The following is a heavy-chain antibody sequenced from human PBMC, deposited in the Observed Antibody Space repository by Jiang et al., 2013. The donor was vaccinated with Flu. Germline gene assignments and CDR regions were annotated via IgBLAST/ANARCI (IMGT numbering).Heavy chain of an antibody. CDR2: IYYSGST. D-gene: IGHD4-17*01. CDR1: GGSISSSSYY. V-gene: IGHV4-39*01. J-gene: IGHJ4*02. CDR3: ARLVGPTTGTPF. Sequence: ALLKPSETLSLTCTVSGGSISSSSYYWGWIRQPPGKGLEWIGSIYYSGSTYYNPSLKSRVTIPVDTSKNQFSLKLSSVTAADTAVYYCARLVGPTTGTPFWGQGTLVTVSS.